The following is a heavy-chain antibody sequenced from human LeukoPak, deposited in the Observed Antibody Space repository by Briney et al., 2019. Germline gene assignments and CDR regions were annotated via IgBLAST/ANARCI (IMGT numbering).Heavy chain of an antibody. Sequence: GGSLRLSCAASGFPFSSYWMTWVRQAPGKGLEWVANIKQDGSKKSYVDSVKGRFTISRDNAKNSLYLQMNSLRAEDTAIYYCTRVGYIDEGIDYWGQGTLVTASS. CDR3: TRVGYIDEGIDY. D-gene: IGHD5-24*01. J-gene: IGHJ4*02. V-gene: IGHV3-7*04. CDR1: GFPFSSYW. CDR2: IKQDGSKK.